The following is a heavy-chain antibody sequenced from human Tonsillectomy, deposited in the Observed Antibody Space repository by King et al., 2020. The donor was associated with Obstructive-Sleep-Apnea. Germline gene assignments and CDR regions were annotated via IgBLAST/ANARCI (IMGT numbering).Heavy chain of an antibody. CDR2: IKTKADGGTT. CDR3: TTASVVYYGMDV. J-gene: IGHJ6*02. D-gene: IGHD2-15*01. Sequence: VQLVESGGGLVKPGGSLRLSCAVSESTFSNAWVPWVRQAPGKGLEWVGDIKTKADGGTTDYAAPVKGRFTISRDDSNTTLYLQMNSLKTENTAVYYCTTASVVYYGMDVWGQGTTVTVSS. V-gene: IGHV3-15*01. CDR1: ESTFSNAW.